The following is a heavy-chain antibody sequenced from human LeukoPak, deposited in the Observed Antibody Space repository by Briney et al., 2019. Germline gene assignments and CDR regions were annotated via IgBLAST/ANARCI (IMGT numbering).Heavy chain of an antibody. CDR3: AKVISYYYDSSGYFDSYYYYGMDV. CDR1: GFTFSSYG. D-gene: IGHD3-22*01. Sequence: PGGSLRLSCAASGFTFSSYGMHWVRQAPGKGLEWVAVISYDGSNKYYADSVKGRFTISRDNSKNTLYLQMNSLRAEDTAVYYCAKVISYYYDSSGYFDSYYYYGMDVWGQGTTVTVSS. CDR2: ISYDGSNK. V-gene: IGHV3-30*18. J-gene: IGHJ6*02.